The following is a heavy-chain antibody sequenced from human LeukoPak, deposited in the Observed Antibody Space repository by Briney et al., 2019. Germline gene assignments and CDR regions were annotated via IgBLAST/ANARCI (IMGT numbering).Heavy chain of an antibody. Sequence: GESLKISCKGSGYSFTSYWISWVRQMPGKGLEWMGRIDPSDSYTNYSPSFQGHVTISADKSISTAYLQWSSLKASDTAMYYCARHISPHSSGSYGSFDYWGQGTLVTVSS. D-gene: IGHD6-19*01. CDR2: IDPSDSYT. CDR1: GYSFTSYW. V-gene: IGHV5-10-1*01. CDR3: ARHISPHSSGSYGSFDY. J-gene: IGHJ4*02.